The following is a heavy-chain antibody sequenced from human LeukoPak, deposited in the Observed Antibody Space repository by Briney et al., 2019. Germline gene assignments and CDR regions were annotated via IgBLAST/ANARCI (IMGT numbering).Heavy chain of an antibody. CDR1: GGFVSSTPYY. Sequence: PSETLSLTCTVSGGFVSSTPYYWGWIRQPPGKGLEWIGSISYSVNTYYNPSLKSRVIISVDTSKNQFSLKLTSVTAADTAVYYCARLAVDNSWSHFDYWGQGTLVTVAS. CDR3: ARLAVDNSWSHFDY. D-gene: IGHD3-3*01. CDR2: ISYSVNT. J-gene: IGHJ4*02. V-gene: IGHV4-39*01.